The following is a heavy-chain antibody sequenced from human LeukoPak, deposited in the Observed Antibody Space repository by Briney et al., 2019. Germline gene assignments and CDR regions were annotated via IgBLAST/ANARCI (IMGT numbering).Heavy chain of an antibody. Sequence: SETLSLTCTVSGGSISSYYWGWIRQPPGKGLEWIGSIYYSGSTYYNPSLKSRVTISVDTSKSQFSLKLSSVTAADTAVYYCARTPIVVVVAATSGVGYYFDYWGQGTLVTVSS. CDR1: GGSISSYY. CDR3: ARTPIVVVVAATSGVGYYFDY. CDR2: IYYSGST. V-gene: IGHV4-39*07. D-gene: IGHD2-15*01. J-gene: IGHJ4*02.